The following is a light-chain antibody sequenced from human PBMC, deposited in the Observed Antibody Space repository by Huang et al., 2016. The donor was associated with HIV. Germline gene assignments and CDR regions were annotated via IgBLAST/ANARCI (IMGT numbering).Light chain of an antibody. V-gene: IGKV3D-20*01. CDR2: GAS. J-gene: IGKJ4*01. CDR3: QQYGSSPLT. CDR1: QSLSSSY. Sequence: EIVLTQSPATLSLSPGERATLSCGASQSLSSSYLAWYQQKPGLAPRRLIYGASNRATGIPDRFSGSGSGTDFTLTISRLEPEDFAVYYCQQYGSSPLTFGGGTKVEIK.